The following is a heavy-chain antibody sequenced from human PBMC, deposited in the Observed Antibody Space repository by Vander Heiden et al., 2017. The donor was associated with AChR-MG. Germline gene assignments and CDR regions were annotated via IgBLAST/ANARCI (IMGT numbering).Heavy chain of an antibody. V-gene: IGHV3-11*01. CDR1: GFTLSDYY. CDR2: ISTSGSTI. Sequence: QVQLVESGGGLVKPGGSLRLSCAASGFTLSDYYMSWIRQAPGKGLEWLSYISTSGSTIYYADSVKGRFTISRDNAKNSLSLQMNSLRADDTAVYYCATLHGGWYNFGYWGQGTLVTVSS. J-gene: IGHJ4*02. D-gene: IGHD6-19*01. CDR3: ATLHGGWYNFGY.